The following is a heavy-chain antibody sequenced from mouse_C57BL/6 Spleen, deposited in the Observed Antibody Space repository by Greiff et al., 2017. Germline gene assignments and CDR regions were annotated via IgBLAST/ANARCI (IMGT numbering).Heavy chain of an antibody. CDR1: GYTFTDYY. J-gene: IGHJ3*01. CDR2: INPNNGGT. CDR3: ARGGYYWFAY. Sequence: VQLQQSGPELVKPGASVKISCKASGYTFTDYYMNWVKQSHGKSLEWIGDINPNNGGTSYNQKFKGKATLTVDKSSSTAYMELRSLTSEASAVYYCARGGYYWFAYWGQGTLVTVSA. D-gene: IGHD2-3*01. V-gene: IGHV1-26*01.